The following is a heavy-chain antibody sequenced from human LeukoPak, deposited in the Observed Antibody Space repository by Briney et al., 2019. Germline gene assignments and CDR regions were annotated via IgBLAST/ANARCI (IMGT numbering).Heavy chain of an antibody. Sequence: PSETLSLTCTVSGGSISSYYWSWIRQPAGKGLEWIGRIYTSGSTNYNPSLKSRVTMSVDTSKNQFSLKLSSVTAADTAVYYCARDRPYGAHWYFDLWGRGTLVTVSS. CDR1: GGSISSYY. V-gene: IGHV4-4*07. CDR2: IYTSGST. D-gene: IGHD4-17*01. CDR3: ARDRPYGAHWYFDL. J-gene: IGHJ2*01.